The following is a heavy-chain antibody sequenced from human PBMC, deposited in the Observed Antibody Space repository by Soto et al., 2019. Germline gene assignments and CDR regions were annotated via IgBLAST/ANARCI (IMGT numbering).Heavy chain of an antibody. D-gene: IGHD4-17*01. CDR1: GYTFTEYG. V-gene: IGHV1-18*01. J-gene: IGHJ4*02. CDR3: ARADYGDTKIYSFDH. CDR2: ISPYNGKT. Sequence: GXSVKVSCKTSGYTFTEYGISWFRQAPGQGLEWMGWISPYNGKTNYIQEFQDRVTITTDTSSTTVYMDLRTLKSDDTAIYFCARADYGDTKIYSFDHWGQGTLVTVSS.